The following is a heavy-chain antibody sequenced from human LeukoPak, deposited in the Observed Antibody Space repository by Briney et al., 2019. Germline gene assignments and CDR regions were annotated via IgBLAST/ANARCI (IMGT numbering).Heavy chain of an antibody. CDR3: ARGNPGSMIGDI. Sequence: ASVKVSCKASGYTLTGYFMHWVRRAPGQGLEWMGWINPNSGGTNYAQKFQGRVTMTRDTSISTAYMELSRLRSDDTAVYYCARGNPGSMIGDIWGQGTMVTVSS. V-gene: IGHV1-2*02. CDR2: INPNSGGT. CDR1: GYTLTGYF. D-gene: IGHD3-10*02. J-gene: IGHJ3*02.